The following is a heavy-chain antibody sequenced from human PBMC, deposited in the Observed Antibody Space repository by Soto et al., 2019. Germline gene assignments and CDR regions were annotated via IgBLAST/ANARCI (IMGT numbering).Heavy chain of an antibody. V-gene: IGHV3-30*19. D-gene: IGHD3-16*01. CDR3: ARRGTTGGFDL. J-gene: IGHJ4*02. CDR1: GFRFKSFV. Sequence: QVQLVESGGGVVQPGTSLRLSCAASGFRFKSFVMHWVRQAPGKGLEWVAFTSYDGNNKDYGDSVKGRFTVSRDNSQNTLHLQMAFLRPEDTALYYSARRGTTGGFDLWGQGTLVSVSS. CDR2: TSYDGNNK.